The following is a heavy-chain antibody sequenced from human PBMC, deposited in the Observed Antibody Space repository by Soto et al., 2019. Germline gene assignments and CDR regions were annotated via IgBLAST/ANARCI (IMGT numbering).Heavy chain of an antibody. V-gene: IGHV1-46*03. Sequence: GASVKVSCKASGYTFTSYYMHWVRQAPGQGLEWMGIINPSGGSTSYAQKFQGRVTMTRDTSTSTVYMELSSLRSEDTAVYYCARDRITMVRGVIGLRNNWFDPWGQGTLVTVSS. CDR3: ARDRITMVRGVIGLRNNWFDP. CDR1: GYTFTSYY. J-gene: IGHJ5*02. D-gene: IGHD3-10*01. CDR2: INPSGGST.